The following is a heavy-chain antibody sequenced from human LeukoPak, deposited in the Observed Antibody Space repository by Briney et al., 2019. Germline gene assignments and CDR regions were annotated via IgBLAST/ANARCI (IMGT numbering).Heavy chain of an antibody. Sequence: PSETLFLTCTVSGGSISSHYWSWIRQPPGKGLEWIGYIYYSGSTNYNPSLKSRVTISVDTSKNQFSLKLSSVTAVDTAVYYCARGVPGPLRFLECLSRGGFDPWGQGTLVTVSS. CDR1: GGSISSHY. J-gene: IGHJ5*02. CDR2: IYYSGST. V-gene: IGHV4-59*11. D-gene: IGHD3-3*01. CDR3: ARGVPGPLRFLECLSRGGFDP.